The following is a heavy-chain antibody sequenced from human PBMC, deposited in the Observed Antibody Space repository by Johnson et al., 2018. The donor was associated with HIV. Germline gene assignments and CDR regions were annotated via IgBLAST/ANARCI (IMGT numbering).Heavy chain of an antibody. V-gene: IGHV3-30*04. J-gene: IGHJ3*02. CDR2: ISYDGSNK. CDR1: GFTLSSYA. CDR3: AKDATLQDGTGAFDI. D-gene: IGHD1-1*01. Sequence: QVQLVESGGGVVQPGRSLRLSCTASGFTLSSYAIHWVRQAPGKGLEWVAVISYDGSNKYYADSVKGRFTISRDNSKNTLDLQMNSLRAEDTAVYYCAKDATLQDGTGAFDIWGQGTMVTVSS.